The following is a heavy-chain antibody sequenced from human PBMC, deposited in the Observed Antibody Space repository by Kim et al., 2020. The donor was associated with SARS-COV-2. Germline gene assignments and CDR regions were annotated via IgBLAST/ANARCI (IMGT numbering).Heavy chain of an antibody. CDR3: ARDGVDTAMVGGWGYYYYYYMDV. D-gene: IGHD5-18*01. J-gene: IGHJ6*03. V-gene: IGHV3-30*04. CDR1: GFTFSSYA. CDR2: ISYDGSNK. Sequence: GRSLRLSCAASGFTFSSYAMHWVRQAPGKGLEWVAVISYDGSNKYYADSVKGRFTISRDNSKNTLYLQMNSLRAEDTAVYYCARDGVDTAMVGGWGYYYYYYMDVWGKGTTVTVSS.